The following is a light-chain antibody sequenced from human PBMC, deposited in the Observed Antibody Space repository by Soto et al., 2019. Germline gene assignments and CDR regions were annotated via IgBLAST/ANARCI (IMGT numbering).Light chain of an antibody. Sequence: EIVLTQSPGTLSLSPGEGDTLSCRASQSVSSNSLAWYQQKPDQAPRLLIYGASTRATGIPDRFSVSGSGTDFTLTINRLEPEDFAVYYCQQYGSSPLPFGGGTKVEIK. V-gene: IGKV3-20*01. CDR3: QQYGSSPLP. J-gene: IGKJ4*01. CDR2: GAS. CDR1: QSVSSNS.